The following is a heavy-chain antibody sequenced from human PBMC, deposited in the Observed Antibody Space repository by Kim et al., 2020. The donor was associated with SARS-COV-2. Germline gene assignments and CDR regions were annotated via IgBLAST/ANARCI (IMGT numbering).Heavy chain of an antibody. CDR1: GFTSNSYW. Sequence: GGSLRLSCAASGFTSNSYWMYWVCLAPGKGLEWVANIKQDGSEKYNVDSVKGRFTISRDNAKNSLYLQMNSLRAEDTAVYYCVRSRWMDVWGQGTTVTVSS. CDR3: VRSRWMDV. CDR2: IKQDGSEK. V-gene: IGHV3-7*03. J-gene: IGHJ6*02.